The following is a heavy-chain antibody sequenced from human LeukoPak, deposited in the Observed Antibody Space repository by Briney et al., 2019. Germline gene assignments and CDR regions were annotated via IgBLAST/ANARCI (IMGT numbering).Heavy chain of an antibody. CDR2: INPNSGGI. D-gene: IGHD1-14*01. J-gene: IGHJ6*03. CDR3: ARSSGRSPNRDYMDV. V-gene: IGHV1-2*02. Sequence: ASVKVSCKASGYTFTGYYMHWVRQAPGQGLEWMGWINPNSGGINYAQNFQGRVTMTRDTSITTAYMELSSLRSDDTAVYYCARSSGRSPNRDYMDVWGKGTTVTISS. CDR1: GYTFTGYY.